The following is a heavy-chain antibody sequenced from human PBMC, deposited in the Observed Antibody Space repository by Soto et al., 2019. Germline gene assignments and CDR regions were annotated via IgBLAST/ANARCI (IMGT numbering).Heavy chain of an antibody. CDR3: ATTGRITARPTLLSHFDY. J-gene: IGHJ4*02. V-gene: IGHV3-23*01. CDR2: IRGSGGST. Sequence: GGSLRLSCAASGFTFSSYAMSWVRQAPGKWLEWVSAIRGSGGSTYYADSVKGRLISSRDNSKNTLYLQMNSLRAEDTAVYYCATTGRITARPTLLSHFDYWGQGTLVTVSS. CDR1: GFTFSSYA. D-gene: IGHD6-6*01.